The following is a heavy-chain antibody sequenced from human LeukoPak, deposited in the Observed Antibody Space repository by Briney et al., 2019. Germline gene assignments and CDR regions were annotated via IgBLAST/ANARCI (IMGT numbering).Heavy chain of an antibody. CDR2: IKYDGNEK. D-gene: IGHD1-1*01. V-gene: IGHV3-7*01. Sequence: GGSLRLSCAASGFTFSVSWMSWVRQAPGKGLEWVAHIKYDGNEKYYVDSVKGRFTISRDNAKNSLYLQMNSLRAEDTAVYYCARGGTTFEHWGQGTLVTVSS. J-gene: IGHJ4*02. CDR1: GFTFSVSW. CDR3: ARGGTTFEH.